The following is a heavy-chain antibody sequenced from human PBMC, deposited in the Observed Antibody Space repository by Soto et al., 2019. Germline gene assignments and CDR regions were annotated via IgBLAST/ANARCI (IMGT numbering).Heavy chain of an antibody. CDR1: GFTFSSYA. CDR3: AKVTTFVYSSGWYLDY. CDR2: ISGSGGST. Sequence: GGSLRLSCAASGFTFSSYAMSWVRQAPGKGLEWVSAISGSGGSTYYADSVKGRFTISRDNSKNTLYLQMNSLRAEDTAVYYCAKVTTFVYSSGWYLDYWGQGTLVTVSS. V-gene: IGHV3-23*01. J-gene: IGHJ4*02. D-gene: IGHD6-19*01.